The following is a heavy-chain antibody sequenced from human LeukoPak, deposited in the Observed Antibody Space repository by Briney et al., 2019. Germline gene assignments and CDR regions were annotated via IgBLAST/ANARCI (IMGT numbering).Heavy chain of an antibody. V-gene: IGHV3-30-3*01. J-gene: IGHJ3*01. CDR1: XXXFSTYA. CDR2: ISXXXSKY. CDR3: VREGPDGYNSRGTDAFDV. D-gene: IGHD5-12*01. Sequence: GGSLRLSCAASXXXFSTYAMHWVRQAPXXXXXXXXFISXXXSKYCYPDSVRGRFTISRDNSKNTVYMQMNSLRVEDTAVYYCVREGPDGYNSRGTDAFDVWGQGTLVTVSS.